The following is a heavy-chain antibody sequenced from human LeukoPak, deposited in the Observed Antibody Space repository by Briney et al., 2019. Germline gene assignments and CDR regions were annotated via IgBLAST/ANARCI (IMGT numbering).Heavy chain of an antibody. J-gene: IGHJ6*03. CDR1: GFTFSTYS. Sequence: GGSLRLSCAASGFTFSTYSMNWVRQAPGKGLEWISYISSLSGTINYADSVKGRFTISRDNSKNSLYLQMNSLRAEDTAVYYCASVLRLGELSLGGHYYYYMDVWGKGTTVTVSS. CDR2: ISSLSGTI. CDR3: ASVLRLGELSLGGHYYYYMDV. V-gene: IGHV3-48*01. D-gene: IGHD3-16*02.